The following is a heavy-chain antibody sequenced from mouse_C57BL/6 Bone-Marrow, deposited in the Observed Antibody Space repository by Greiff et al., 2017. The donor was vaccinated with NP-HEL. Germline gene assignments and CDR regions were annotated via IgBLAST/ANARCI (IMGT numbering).Heavy chain of an antibody. CDR3: ARSRGGHLLPLYFDY. CDR1: GYSFTDYN. CDR2: INPNYGTT. D-gene: IGHD1-1*01. V-gene: IGHV1-39*01. Sequence: EVQLKESGPELVKPGASVKISCKASGYSFTDYNMNWVKQSNGKSLEWIGVINPNYGTTSYNQKFKGKATLTVDQSSSTAYMQLNSLTSEDSAVYYCARSRGGHLLPLYFDYWGQGTTLTVSS. J-gene: IGHJ2*01.